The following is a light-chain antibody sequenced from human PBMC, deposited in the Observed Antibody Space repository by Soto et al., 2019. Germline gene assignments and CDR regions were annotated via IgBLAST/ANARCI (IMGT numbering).Light chain of an antibody. CDR1: QSISIG. CDR2: GAS. J-gene: IGKJ5*01. CDR3: QQRRSLPATVT. Sequence: EIVMTQSPATLSVSPGETATLSCRASQSISIGLAWYRQKPGQAPRLLIYGASTRASGTPARFSGSGSGTDFALTSGSREPEDLAVYYCQQRRSLPATVTCGQGKRIEIK. V-gene: IGKV3D-15*01.